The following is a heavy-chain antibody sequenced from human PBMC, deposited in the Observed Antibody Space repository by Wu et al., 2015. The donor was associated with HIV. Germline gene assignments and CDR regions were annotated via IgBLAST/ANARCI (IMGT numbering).Heavy chain of an antibody. V-gene: IGHV1-69*05. CDR3: ARVDYSGSGNYPLSY. Sequence: QVQVVQSGAEVKKPGSSVKVSCKASAGTFRNYAISWVRQASGQGLEWMGGIIPIFDTGNYAQKFQGRVTITTDESTSTVYMELSSLRSEDTAVYYCARVDYSGSGNYPLSYWGQGTLVTVSS. CDR2: IIPIFDTG. D-gene: IGHD3-10*01. CDR1: AGTFRNYA. J-gene: IGHJ4*02.